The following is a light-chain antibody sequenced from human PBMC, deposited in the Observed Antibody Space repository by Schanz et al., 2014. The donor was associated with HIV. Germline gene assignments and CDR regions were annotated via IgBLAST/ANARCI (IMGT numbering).Light chain of an antibody. V-gene: IGLV2-8*01. Sequence: QSALTQPPSASGSPGRSVTISCSGTSSDLRCYNYVSWFRQPPGKAPKLLIYEVCKRPSGVPDRFSGSKSGNTASLTISGLQAEDEADYYCCSYTSSSTLVVFGGGTKLTVL. CDR2: EVC. J-gene: IGLJ3*02. CDR3: CSYTSSSTLVV. CDR1: SSDLRCYNY.